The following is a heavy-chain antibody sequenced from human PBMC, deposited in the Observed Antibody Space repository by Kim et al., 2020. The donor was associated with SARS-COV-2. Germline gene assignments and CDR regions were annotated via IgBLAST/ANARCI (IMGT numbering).Heavy chain of an antibody. CDR3: AKDQMRGLDY. J-gene: IGHJ4*02. CDR2: SKK. D-gene: IGHD5-12*01. Sequence: SKKYYEDSLKGRFTTPDDTAKNTLYLHMSSLRGEDTAVYYCAKDQMRGLDYWGQGTLVPSPQ. V-gene: IGHV3-33*06.